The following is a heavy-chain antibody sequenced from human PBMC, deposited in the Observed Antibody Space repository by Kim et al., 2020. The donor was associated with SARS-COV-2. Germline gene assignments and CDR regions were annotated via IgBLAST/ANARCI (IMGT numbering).Heavy chain of an antibody. CDR2: IYYSGST. CDR3: AREQRDGYNSYYGMDV. D-gene: IGHD5-12*01. Sequence: SETLSLTCTVSGGSISSYYWSWIRQPPGKGLEWIGYIYYSGSTNYNPSLKSRVTISVDTSKNQFFLKLSSVTAAETAVYYCAREQRDGYNSYYGMDVWGQGTTVSVSS. V-gene: IGHV4-59*01. CDR1: GGSISSYY. J-gene: IGHJ6*02.